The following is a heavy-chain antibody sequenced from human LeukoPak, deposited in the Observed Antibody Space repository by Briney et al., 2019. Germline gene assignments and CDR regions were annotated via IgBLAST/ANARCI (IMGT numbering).Heavy chain of an antibody. CDR1: GGSISSYY. CDR3: ARDRPHDYDMDV. J-gene: IGHJ6*03. Sequence: SETLSLTCSVSGGSISSYYWSWIRQPAGKGLEWIGRIYTSGSTNYHPSLKSRVTISVDTSKNQFSLKLSSVTAADTAVYYCARDRPHDYDMDVWGKGTTVTVSS. V-gene: IGHV4-4*07. CDR2: IYTSGST.